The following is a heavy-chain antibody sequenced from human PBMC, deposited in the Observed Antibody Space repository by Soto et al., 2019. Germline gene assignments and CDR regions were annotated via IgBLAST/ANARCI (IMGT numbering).Heavy chain of an antibody. D-gene: IGHD4-17*01. V-gene: IGHV4-30-2*01. CDR2: IFHSGST. J-gene: IGHJ4*02. CDR3: ANYPTTVTSDY. CDR1: GGSISSGGYS. Sequence: SETLSLTCAVSGGSISSGGYSWSWLRQPPGKGLEWIGYIFHSGSTYYNPSLKSRVTISVDGSKNHFSLELSSVTAADTAVYYCANYPTTVTSDYWGQGTLVTVSS.